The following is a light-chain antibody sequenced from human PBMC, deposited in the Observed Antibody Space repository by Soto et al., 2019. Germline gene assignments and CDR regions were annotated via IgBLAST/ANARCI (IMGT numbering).Light chain of an antibody. CDR1: SSDVGGYNY. J-gene: IGLJ3*02. CDR3: NSYTSSTTLL. V-gene: IGLV2-14*01. CDR2: DVV. Sequence: QSVLTQPASVSGSPGQSITISCTGTSSDVGGYNYVSWYQQHPGKAPKLLIFDVVNRPSGVSNRFSGSKSGNTASLTISGLQAEDEAYYYCNSYTSSTTLLFGGGTKVTVL.